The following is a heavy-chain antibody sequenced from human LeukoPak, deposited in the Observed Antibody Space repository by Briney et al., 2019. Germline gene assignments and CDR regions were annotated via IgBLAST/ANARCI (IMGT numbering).Heavy chain of an antibody. CDR1: GFTFSSYS. CDR3: ARLRAFGEVDY. D-gene: IGHD3-10*01. J-gene: IGHJ4*02. V-gene: IGHV3-21*01. Sequence: PGGSLRLSCAASGFTFSSYSMNWVRQAPGKGLEWVSSISSSSSYIYYADSVKGRFTISRDNAKNSLYPQMNSLRAEDTAVYYCARLRAFGEVDYWGQGTLVTVSS. CDR2: ISSSSSYI.